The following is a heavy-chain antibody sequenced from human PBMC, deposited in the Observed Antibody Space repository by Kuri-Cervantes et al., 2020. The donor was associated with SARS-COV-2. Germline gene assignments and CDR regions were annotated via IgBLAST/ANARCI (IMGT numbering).Heavy chain of an antibody. D-gene: IGHD2-2*01. CDR1: GFSFSNYA. J-gene: IGHJ4*02. CDR3: AKEMGYCSSSTCHIDY. CDR2: ISTSGGST. Sequence: GGSLRLSCAASGFSFSNYAMSWVRQATGKGLEWVSTISTSGGSTYYADSVKGRFTISRDNCKNTLYLQMNSLRAEDTAVCYCAKEMGYCSSSTCHIDYWGQGTLVTVSS. V-gene: IGHV3-23*01.